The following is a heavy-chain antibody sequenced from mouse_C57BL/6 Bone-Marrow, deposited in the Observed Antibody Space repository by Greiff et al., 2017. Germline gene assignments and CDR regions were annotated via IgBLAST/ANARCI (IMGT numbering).Heavy chain of an antibody. CDR2: IDPETGGT. J-gene: IGHJ3*01. CDR1: GYTFTDYE. D-gene: IGHD2-3*01. V-gene: IGHV1-15*01. Sequence: QVQLQQSGAELVRPGASVTLSCKASGYTFTDYEMHWVKQTPVHGLEWIGAIDPETGGTAYNQKFKGKAILTADKSSSTAYMEIRSLTSEDSAVYYCTRGWGWLLWFAYWGQGTLVTVSA. CDR3: TRGWGWLLWFAY.